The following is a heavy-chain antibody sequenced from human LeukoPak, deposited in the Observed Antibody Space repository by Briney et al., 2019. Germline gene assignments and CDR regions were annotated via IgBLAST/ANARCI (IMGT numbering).Heavy chain of an antibody. CDR1: GGSISSHY. CDR3: AAIAAAGTVYFDY. D-gene: IGHD6-13*01. CDR2: IYYSGST. V-gene: IGHV4-59*11. J-gene: IGHJ4*02. Sequence: PSETLSLTCTVSGGSISSHYWSWIRQPPGKGLGWIGYIYYSGSTNYNPSLKSRVTISVDTSKNQFSLKLSSVTAADTAVYYCAAIAAAGTVYFDYWGQGTLVTVSS.